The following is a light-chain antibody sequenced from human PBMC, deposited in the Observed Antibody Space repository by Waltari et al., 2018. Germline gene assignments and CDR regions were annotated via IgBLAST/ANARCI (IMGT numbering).Light chain of an antibody. CDR2: DAS. CDR3: QQRASWPPRYS. J-gene: IGKJ2*03. V-gene: IGKV3-11*01. Sequence: EIVLIQSPATLSLSLGDRANLSCRASQTLSSYVSWYQQRPGQAPRLFIYDASKRATGIPARFSGSGSGADFTLTISDLEPEDSAVYYCQQRASWPPRYSFGQGTKLEIK. CDR1: QTLSSY.